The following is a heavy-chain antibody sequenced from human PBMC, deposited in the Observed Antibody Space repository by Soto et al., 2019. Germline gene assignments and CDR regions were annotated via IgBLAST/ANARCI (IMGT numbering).Heavy chain of an antibody. CDR3: ARSTSENFWSGPFDY. Sequence: QVTLKESGPTLVTPTQTLTLTCSFSGFSLKTIGVSVGWIRQPPGKALEWLALTYWDDGQRYSPSLKTRLTVTKDTSKNQVVLAMTNMDPVDTGTYYCARSTSENFWSGPFDYWGPGIVVTVSS. CDR1: GFSLKTIGVS. J-gene: IGHJ4*02. CDR2: TYWDDGQ. V-gene: IGHV2-5*02. D-gene: IGHD3-3*01.